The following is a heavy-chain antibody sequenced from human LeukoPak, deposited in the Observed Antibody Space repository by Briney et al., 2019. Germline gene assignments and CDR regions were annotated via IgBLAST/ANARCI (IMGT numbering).Heavy chain of an antibody. J-gene: IGHJ4*02. CDR3: AREGGSSWYY. CDR1: GFTFSHYD. D-gene: IGHD6-13*01. Sequence: GGSLRLFCAASGFTFSHYDMGWVRQAPGKGLEWVSAVSGSGGSTYYADSVKGRFTISRDNAKNSLYLQMNSLRDEDTAVYYCAREGGSSWYYWGQGTLVTVSS. V-gene: IGHV3-23*01. CDR2: VSGSGGST.